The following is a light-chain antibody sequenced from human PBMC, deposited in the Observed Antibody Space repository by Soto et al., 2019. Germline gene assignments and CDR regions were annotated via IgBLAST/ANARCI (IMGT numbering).Light chain of an antibody. CDR2: EVS. CDR3: SSYAGTTQLI. J-gene: IGLJ2*01. Sequence: QSALTQPPSASGSPGQSVTISCTGTSSDIGAYDYVSWYQQHPGKAPKLMISEVSKRPSGVPDRFSGSKSGNTASLTVSGLQAEDEADYYCSSYAGTTQLIFGVGTKLTVL. V-gene: IGLV2-8*01. CDR1: SSDIGAYDY.